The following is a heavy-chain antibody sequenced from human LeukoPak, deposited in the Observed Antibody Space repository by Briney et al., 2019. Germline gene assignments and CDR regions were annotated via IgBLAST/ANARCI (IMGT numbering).Heavy chain of an antibody. V-gene: IGHV3-73*01. D-gene: IGHD3-10*01. J-gene: IGHJ6*03. CDR2: IRSKTNNYAT. Sequence: GGSLRLSCAASGFTFSGSAMHWVRQASGRGLEWVGRIRSKTNNYATAYAASVKDRFTISRDDSTNTAYLQMNSLRAEDTAVYYCARVGLRGSGSYYSVYYYYYMDVWGKGTTVTISS. CDR1: GFTFSGSA. CDR3: ARVGLRGSGSYYSVYYYYYMDV.